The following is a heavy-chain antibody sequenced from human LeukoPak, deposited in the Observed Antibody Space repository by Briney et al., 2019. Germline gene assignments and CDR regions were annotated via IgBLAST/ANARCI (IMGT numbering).Heavy chain of an antibody. CDR2: INAGNGNT. D-gene: IGHD3-16*01. CDR1: GYTFTSYA. V-gene: IGHV1-3*03. J-gene: IGHJ5*02. CDR3: ARKVDEITGFDP. Sequence: ASLKDSCKASGYTFTSYAMYWVRQAPGQRLEWMGWINAGNGNTNYSQALQGRVSITRDTSASTANMQRSGLRSEGLAVHYCARKVDEITGFDPWGQRTLVTVST.